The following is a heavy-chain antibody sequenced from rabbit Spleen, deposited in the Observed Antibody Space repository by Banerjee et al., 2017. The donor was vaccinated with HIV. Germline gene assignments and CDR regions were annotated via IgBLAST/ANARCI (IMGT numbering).Heavy chain of an antibody. V-gene: IGHV1S40*01. CDR2: IDTGSSGFT. J-gene: IGHJ6*01. D-gene: IGHD1-1*01. CDR3: ARSSILRAYGMDL. Sequence: QSLEESGGDLVKPGASLTLTCIASGVSFSGNSYMCWVRQAPGKGLEWIACIDTGSSGFTYFASWAKGRFTISKTSSTTVTLQMTSLTAADTATYFCARSSILRAYGMDLWGQGTLVTVS. CDR1: GVSFSGNSY.